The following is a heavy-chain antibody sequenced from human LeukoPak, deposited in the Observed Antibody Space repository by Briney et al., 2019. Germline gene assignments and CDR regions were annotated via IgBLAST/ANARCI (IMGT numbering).Heavy chain of an antibody. D-gene: IGHD1-7*01. CDR3: ARDETGTTSWNWFDP. Sequence: SETLSLTCAVYGGSFSGNYWSWIRQPPGKGLEWIGEINAGGSTNYSPPLKSRVTISVDTSKNQFSLRLTSVTAADTAVYYCARDETGTTSWNWFDPWGQGTLVTVSS. V-gene: IGHV4-34*01. CDR1: GGSFSGNY. CDR2: INAGGST. J-gene: IGHJ5*02.